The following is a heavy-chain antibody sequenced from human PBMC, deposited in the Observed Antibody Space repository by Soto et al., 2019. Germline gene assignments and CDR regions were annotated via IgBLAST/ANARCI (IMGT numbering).Heavy chain of an antibody. V-gene: IGHV3-53*01. J-gene: IGHJ4*02. CDR3: ARDSGAYSFDY. D-gene: IGHD2-21*01. Sequence: GGSLRLSCAASGFTVSSNYMSWVRQAPGKGLEWVSVIYSGGSTYYADSVKGRFTISRDNSKNTLYLQMNSLRAEDTAVYYCARDSGAYSFDYWGQGTLVTVSS. CDR1: GFTVSSNY. CDR2: IYSGGST.